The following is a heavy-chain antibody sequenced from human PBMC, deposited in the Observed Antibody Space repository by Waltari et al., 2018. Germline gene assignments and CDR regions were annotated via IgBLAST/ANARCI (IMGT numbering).Heavy chain of an antibody. V-gene: IGHV4-39*01. CDR2: FIYNGNT. D-gene: IGHD2-15*01. CDR3: ARPGRVGGGSLMGLDY. Sequence: QLQLQESGPGLVKPSETLSLICSISGDSISSTSYYWGWIRQPPGKGLEWIGSFIYNGNTYYNPSLKSRISFFVDTSKTQFLLQLRSVTAADTAMYYCARPGRVGGGSLMGLDYWGQGTLVTVSS. J-gene: IGHJ4*02. CDR1: GDSISSTSYY.